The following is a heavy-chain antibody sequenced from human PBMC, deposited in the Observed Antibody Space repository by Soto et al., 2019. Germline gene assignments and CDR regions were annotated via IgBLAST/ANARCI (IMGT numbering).Heavy chain of an antibody. CDR2: ISYDGSNK. CDR3: AKERTLGGDLDGMDV. CDR1: GFTFSSYG. D-gene: IGHD3-16*01. V-gene: IGHV3-30*18. J-gene: IGHJ6*02. Sequence: QVQLVESGGGVVQPGRSLRLSCAASGFTFSSYGMHWVRQAPGKGLAWVAVISYDGSNKYYADSVKGRFTISRDNSKNTLYLQMNSLRAEDTAVYYCAKERTLGGDLDGMDVWGQGTTVTVSS.